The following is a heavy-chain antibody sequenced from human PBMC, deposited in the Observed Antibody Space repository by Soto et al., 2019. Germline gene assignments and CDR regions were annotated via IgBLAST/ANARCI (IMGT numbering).Heavy chain of an antibody. CDR2: INAGNGNI. D-gene: IGHD6-19*01. Sequence: ASVKVSCKASGYTFTSSAIHWVRQAPGQGLEWMGWINAGNGNIKHSQKFQHRVTITRDTSASTAYMELSSLRLEDTAVYYCARDGAVAGDSNFDYWGQGTFVTVSS. CDR1: GYTFTSSA. CDR3: ARDGAVAGDSNFDY. J-gene: IGHJ4*02. V-gene: IGHV1-3*01.